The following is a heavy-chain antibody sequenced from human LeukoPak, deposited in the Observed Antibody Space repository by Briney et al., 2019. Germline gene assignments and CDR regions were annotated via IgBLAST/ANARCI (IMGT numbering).Heavy chain of an antibody. CDR1: GYTFTSYA. V-gene: IGHV1-3*01. CDR2: INAGNGNT. D-gene: IGHD2-8*01. Sequence: ASVKVSCTASGYTFTSYAMHWVRQAPGQRLEWMGWINAGNGNTKYSQKFQGRVTITRDTSADTAYMELSSLRSEDTAVYYCARLKYCTNGVCYAGFDYWGQGTLVTVSS. J-gene: IGHJ4*02. CDR3: ARLKYCTNGVCYAGFDY.